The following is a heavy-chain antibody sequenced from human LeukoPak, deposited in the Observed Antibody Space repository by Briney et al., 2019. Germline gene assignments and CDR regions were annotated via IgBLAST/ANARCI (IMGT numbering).Heavy chain of an antibody. V-gene: IGHV4-30-2*01. CDR3: ARADVWFGEIGRFDY. Sequence: SQTLSLTCAVSGGSISSGGYSWSWIRQPPGKGLEWIGYIYHSGSTYYNPSLKSRVTISVDRSKNQFSLKLSFVTAADTAVYYCARADVWFGEIGRFDYWGQGTLVTVSS. CDR1: GGSISSGGYS. J-gene: IGHJ4*02. CDR2: IYHSGST. D-gene: IGHD3-10*01.